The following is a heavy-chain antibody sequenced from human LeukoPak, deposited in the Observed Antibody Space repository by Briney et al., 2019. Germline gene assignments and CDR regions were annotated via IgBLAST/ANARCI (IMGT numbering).Heavy chain of an antibody. CDR1: GFTLSSYW. D-gene: IGHD3-22*01. J-gene: IGHJ4*02. CDR3: VRDWGYDSSGYWQKYFDS. Sequence: GGSLRLSCAASGFTLSSYWMNWVRQAPGKGLVWVSRINHDGSSTNYADPVKGRFTISRDNAKNTLHLQMNSLRAEDTAVYYCVRDWGYDSSGYWQKYFDSWGQGTLVTVSS. V-gene: IGHV3-74*01. CDR2: INHDGSST.